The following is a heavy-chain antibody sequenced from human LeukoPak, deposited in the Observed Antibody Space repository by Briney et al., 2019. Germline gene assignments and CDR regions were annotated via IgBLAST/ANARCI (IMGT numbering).Heavy chain of an antibody. V-gene: IGHV3-33*01. D-gene: IGHD7-27*01. CDR3: ARDLWGSKGYFDY. CDR1: GFTFSSYG. Sequence: GGSLRLSCAASGFTFSSYGMHWVRQAPAKGLEWVAVIWYDGSNKYYADSVKGRFTISRDNSKNTLYLQMNSLRAEDTAVYYCARDLWGSKGYFDYWGQGTLVTVSS. J-gene: IGHJ4*02. CDR2: IWYDGSNK.